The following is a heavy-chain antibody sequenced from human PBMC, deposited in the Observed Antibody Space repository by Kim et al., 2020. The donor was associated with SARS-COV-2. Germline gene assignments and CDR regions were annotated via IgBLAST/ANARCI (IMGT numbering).Heavy chain of an antibody. D-gene: IGHD3-22*01. V-gene: IGHV1-2*06. Sequence: ASVKVSCKASGYTFTGYYIHWVRQAPGQGLEWMGRINPNSGGTNYAQKYQGRVTMTRDTSISTAYIELSRLRSDDTAVYYCAREDAYDRSGYYYYYSGMDVWGQGPTVTVSS. J-gene: IGHJ6*02. CDR3: AREDAYDRSGYYYYYSGMDV. CDR2: INPNSGGT. CDR1: GYTFTGYY.